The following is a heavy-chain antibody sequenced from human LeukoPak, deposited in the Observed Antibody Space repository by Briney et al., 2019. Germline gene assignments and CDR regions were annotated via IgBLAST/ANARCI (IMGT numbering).Heavy chain of an antibody. CDR1: GFTFSSYA. D-gene: IGHD1-26*01. V-gene: IGHV3-23*01. CDR3: AKDSANDKREPYSFDY. CDR2: ISGSGGST. Sequence: PGGSLSLSCAASGFTFSSYAMSWVRQAPGKGLEWVSAISGSGGSTYYADSVKGRFTISRDNSKNTLYLQMNSLRAEDTAVYYCAKDSANDKREPYSFDYWGQGTLVTVSS. J-gene: IGHJ4*02.